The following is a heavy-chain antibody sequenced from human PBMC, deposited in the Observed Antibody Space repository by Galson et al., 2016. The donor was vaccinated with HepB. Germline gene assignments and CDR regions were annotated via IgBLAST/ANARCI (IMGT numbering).Heavy chain of an antibody. CDR3: ARGANRGRPFDY. D-gene: IGHD3-10*01. CDR2: VKRDGSER. J-gene: IGHJ4*02. CDR1: GFTFSSYW. Sequence: SLRLSCAASGFTFSSYWMSWVRQAPGKGLEWVANVKRDGSERNYVDSVKGRFTISRDNAKNSLFLQMNSLRVEDTAVYYCARGANRGRPFDYWGQGTLVTVSS. V-gene: IGHV3-7*03.